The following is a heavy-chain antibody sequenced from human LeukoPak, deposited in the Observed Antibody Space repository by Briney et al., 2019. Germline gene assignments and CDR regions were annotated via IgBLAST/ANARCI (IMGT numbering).Heavy chain of an antibody. D-gene: IGHD3-10*01. Sequence: GGSLRLSCAASGFTFSTYSMKWAREVPGKGQECVSYISSSGSPIYYSVKGRFTISRDNAKNSLYLQMNSLRAEDTAVYYCVCGSGSFDYWGQGTLVTVSS. J-gene: IGHJ4*02. CDR2: ISSSGSPI. V-gene: IGHV3-48*04. CDR3: VCGSGSFDY. CDR1: GFTFSTYS.